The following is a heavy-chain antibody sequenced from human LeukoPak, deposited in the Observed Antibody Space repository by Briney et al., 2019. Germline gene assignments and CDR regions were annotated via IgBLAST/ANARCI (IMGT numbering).Heavy chain of an antibody. J-gene: IGHJ6*03. D-gene: IGHD1-26*01. CDR1: GGTFSSYA. CDR2: IIPIFGTA. V-gene: IGHV1-69*13. Sequence: GASVKVSCKASGGTFSSYAISWVRQAPGQGLEWMGGIIPIFGTANYAQKFQGRVTITADESTSTAYMELSSLRSEDTAVYYCASHPRIVGATTQGYYYYYYMDVWGKGTTVTISS. CDR3: ASHPRIVGATTQGYYYYYYMDV.